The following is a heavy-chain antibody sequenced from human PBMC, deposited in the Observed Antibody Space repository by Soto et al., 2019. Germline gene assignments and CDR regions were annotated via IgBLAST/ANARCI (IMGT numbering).Heavy chain of an antibody. CDR3: ARAFSGSYPNFDY. V-gene: IGHV3-30*09. J-gene: IGHJ4*02. CDR1: GFIFRSYA. D-gene: IGHD1-26*01. CDR2: IPYDGANG. Sequence: HLVESGGGVVQPGGSLRLSCLASGFIFRSYAMHWVRQAPGKGLEWVAVIPYDGANGYYADSVRGRFAISRDNSKSTLFLQMNSLRPEDTAVYYCARAFSGSYPNFDYWGQGTLVTVSS.